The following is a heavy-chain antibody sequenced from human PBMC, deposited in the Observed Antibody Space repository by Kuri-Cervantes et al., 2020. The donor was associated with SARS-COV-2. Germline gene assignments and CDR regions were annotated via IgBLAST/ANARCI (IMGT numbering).Heavy chain of an antibody. CDR3: ARLGATKGSYYYGVDV. Sequence: SETLSLTCSVSGGSISRYYWSWMRQPPGKGLEWIGNIHYSGSTNYNNSLDSRVTISVDTSKNQLSLRLSSVTAADTAVYYCARLGATKGSYYYGVDVWGQGTTVTVSS. CDR1: GGSISRYY. J-gene: IGHJ6*02. V-gene: IGHV4-59*01. D-gene: IGHD1-26*01. CDR2: IHYSGST.